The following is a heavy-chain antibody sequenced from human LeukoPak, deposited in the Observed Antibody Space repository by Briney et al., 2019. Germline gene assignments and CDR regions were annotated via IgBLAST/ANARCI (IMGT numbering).Heavy chain of an antibody. V-gene: IGHV4-39*01. Sequence: PSETLSLTCTVSGGSISSSNYCWGWIRQPPGKGLEWIGNIYYSGSTYYNPSLKSRLTISVDTSENQFSLKLSSVTAADTAVYYCARQALVIAVYWGQGALVTVSS. CDR1: GGSISSSNYC. CDR2: IYYSGST. CDR3: ARQALVIAVY. J-gene: IGHJ4*02. D-gene: IGHD6-19*01.